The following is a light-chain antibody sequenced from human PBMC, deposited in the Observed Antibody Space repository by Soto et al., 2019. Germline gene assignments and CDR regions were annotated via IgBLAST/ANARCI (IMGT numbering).Light chain of an antibody. V-gene: IGLV2-14*01. J-gene: IGLJ2*01. Sequence: QSALTQPASVSGSPGQSITISCTGTSSDVGGYNYVSWYQQHPGKAPKLMIYEVSNRPSGVSNLFSGSKSGNTASLTISGLQAEDEADYYCSSYTSSTTLEFGGGTKLAV. CDR2: EVS. CDR3: SSYTSSTTLE. CDR1: SSDVGGYNY.